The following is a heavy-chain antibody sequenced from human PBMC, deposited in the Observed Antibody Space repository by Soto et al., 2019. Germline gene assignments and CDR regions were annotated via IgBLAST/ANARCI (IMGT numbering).Heavy chain of an antibody. Sequence: SETLSLTCTVSGVSISSGGYYWSWIRQHPGKGLEWIGYIYYSGSTYYNPSLKSRVTISVDTSKNQFSLKLSSVTAADTAVYYCASSSYYGDPRPVDYWGQGNLVTVSS. CDR3: ASSSYYGDPRPVDY. V-gene: IGHV4-31*03. D-gene: IGHD4-17*01. CDR2: IYYSGST. J-gene: IGHJ4*02. CDR1: GVSISSGGYY.